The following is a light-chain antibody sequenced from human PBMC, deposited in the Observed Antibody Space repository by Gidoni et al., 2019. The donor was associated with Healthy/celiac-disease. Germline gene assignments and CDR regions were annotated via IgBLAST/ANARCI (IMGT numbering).Light chain of an antibody. J-gene: IGKJ1*01. CDR1: QSVLYSSNNKNY. V-gene: IGKV4-1*01. CDR3: QQYYSTPQT. Sequence: IVLTQSPDYLAVSLGERATLNCKSSQSVLYSSNNKNYLAWYQQKPGQPPKLLIDWASTRESGVPDRGSGSGSGTDFTLTISSLQAEDVAVYYCQQYYSTPQTFGQGTKVEIK. CDR2: WAS.